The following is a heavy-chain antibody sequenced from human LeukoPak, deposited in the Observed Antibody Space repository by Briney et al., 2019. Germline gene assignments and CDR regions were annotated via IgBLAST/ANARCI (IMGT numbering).Heavy chain of an antibody. CDR3: ARGGLRFLEWLEKRSYFDY. J-gene: IGHJ4*02. Sequence: ASVKVSCKASGYTFTSYYMHWVRQAPGQGLEWMGIINPSGGSTSYAQKFQGRVTMTRDTSISTAYMELSRLRSDDTAVYYCARGGLRFLEWLEKRSYFDYWGQGTLVTVSS. V-gene: IGHV1-46*01. CDR1: GYTFTSYY. D-gene: IGHD3-3*01. CDR2: INPSGGST.